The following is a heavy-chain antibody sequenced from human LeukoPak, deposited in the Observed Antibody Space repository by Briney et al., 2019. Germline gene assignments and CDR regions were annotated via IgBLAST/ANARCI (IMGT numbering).Heavy chain of an antibody. D-gene: IGHD6-13*01. CDR1: GYTITSYA. CDR2: INGDNGNT. J-gene: IGHJ4*02. CDR3: ARTGSSRWHDDHYYFDY. Sequence: ASVKVSCKASGYTITSYAIHWVRQAPGQRLGWMGWINGDNGNTKYSQKFQGRVTITGDASASTAYMELSSLRSEDTAVFYCARTGSSRWHDDHYYFDYWGQGTLVTVSS. V-gene: IGHV1-3*01.